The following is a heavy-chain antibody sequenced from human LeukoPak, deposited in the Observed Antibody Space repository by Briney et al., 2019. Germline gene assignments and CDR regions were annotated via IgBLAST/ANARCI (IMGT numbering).Heavy chain of an antibody. J-gene: IGHJ4*02. CDR3: AKDVPPYYDILTGYWGYYFDY. CDR1: GFTVSSNY. Sequence: GGSLRLSCAASGFTVSSNYMSWVRQAPGKGLEWVSVIYSGRTTYYADSVKGRFTISRDNSKNTLYLQMNSLRAEDTAVYYCAKDVPPYYDILTGYWGYYFDYWGQGTLVTVSS. D-gene: IGHD3-9*01. V-gene: IGHV3-53*01. CDR2: IYSGRTT.